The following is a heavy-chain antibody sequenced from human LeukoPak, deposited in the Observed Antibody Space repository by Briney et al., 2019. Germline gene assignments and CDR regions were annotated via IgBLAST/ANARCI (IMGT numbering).Heavy chain of an antibody. J-gene: IGHJ6*02. CDR3: AKGGSTNFYYGDV. CDR1: GGSMTNLY. CDR2: IYDSGST. Sequence: SETLSLTCSVSGGSMTNLYWTWIRQPPGKGLEWIGDIYDSGSTRYNTSLESRVTISVDTSKNQFSLKLSSVTAADTAVYYCAKGGSTNFYYGDVWGQGTSVTVSS. D-gene: IGHD2/OR15-2a*01. V-gene: IGHV4-59*01.